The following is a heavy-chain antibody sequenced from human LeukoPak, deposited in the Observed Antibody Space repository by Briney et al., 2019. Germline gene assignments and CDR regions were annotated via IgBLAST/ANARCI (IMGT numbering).Heavy chain of an antibody. CDR1: GGSISSYY. Sequence: SETLSLTCTVSGGSISSYYWSWIRQPPGKGLEWIGYIYYSGSTNYNPSLKSRVTMSVDTSKNQFALKLSYVTAADTAVYYCARGIDSRKVHYWGQGTLVTVSS. V-gene: IGHV4-59*01. D-gene: IGHD4-11*01. CDR3: ARGIDSRKVHY. CDR2: IYYSGST. J-gene: IGHJ4*02.